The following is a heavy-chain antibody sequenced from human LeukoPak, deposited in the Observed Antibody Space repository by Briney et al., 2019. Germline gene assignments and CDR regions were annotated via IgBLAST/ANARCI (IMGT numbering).Heavy chain of an antibody. Sequence: GRSLRLSCAASGFTFSSYGMHWGRQAPGEGLEWVAVIWYDGSNKYYADSVKGRFTISRDNSKNTLYLQMNSLRAEDTAVYYCARGLRYGTVPYFDYWGQGTLVTVSS. CDR1: GFTFSSYG. D-gene: IGHD6-13*01. CDR2: IWYDGSNK. J-gene: IGHJ4*02. V-gene: IGHV3-33*01. CDR3: ARGLRYGTVPYFDY.